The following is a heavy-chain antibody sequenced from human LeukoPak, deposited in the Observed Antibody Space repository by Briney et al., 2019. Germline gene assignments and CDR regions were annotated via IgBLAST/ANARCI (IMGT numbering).Heavy chain of an antibody. Sequence: GGSLRLSCAAPGFTFSTYTMHWVRQAPGNGLEWVSSITSPSSYIYYADSVKGRFTVSRDSAKNSLYLQMNSLRAEDTALYFCVRNRQNATPPDAFYICGQGTMVTVSS. CDR2: ITSPSSYI. V-gene: IGHV3-21*01. J-gene: IGHJ3*02. D-gene: IGHD2-2*01. CDR1: GFTFSTYT. CDR3: VRNRQNATPPDAFYI.